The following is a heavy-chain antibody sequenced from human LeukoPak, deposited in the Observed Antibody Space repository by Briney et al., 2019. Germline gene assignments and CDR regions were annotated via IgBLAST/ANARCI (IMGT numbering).Heavy chain of an antibody. V-gene: IGHV4-61*02. CDR2: IYTSGST. D-gene: IGHD3-22*01. CDR1: GGSISSGSYY. Sequence: SETLSLTCTVSGGSISSGSYYWSWIRQPAGKGLEWIGRIYTSGSTNYNPSLKSRVTISVDTSKNQFSLKLSSVTAADTAVYYCARHSPDYYDSSGYYDYWGQGTLVTVSS. CDR3: ARHSPDYYDSSGYYDY. J-gene: IGHJ4*02.